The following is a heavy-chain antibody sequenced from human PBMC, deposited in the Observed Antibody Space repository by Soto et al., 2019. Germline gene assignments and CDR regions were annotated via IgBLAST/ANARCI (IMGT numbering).Heavy chain of an antibody. D-gene: IGHD3-16*01. J-gene: IGHJ6*02. V-gene: IGHV3-21*01. CDR3: ARDMALGGPERLYYYYYGMDV. CDR1: GFTFSSYS. CDR2: ISSSSSYI. Sequence: GGSLRLSCAASGFTFSSYSMNWVRQAPGKGLEWVSSISSSSSYIYYADSVKGRFTISRDNAKNSLYLQMNSLRAEDTAVYYCARDMALGGPERLYYYYYGMDVWGQGTTVTVSS.